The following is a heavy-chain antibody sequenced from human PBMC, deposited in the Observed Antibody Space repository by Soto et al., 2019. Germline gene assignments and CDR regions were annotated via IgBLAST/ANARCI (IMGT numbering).Heavy chain of an antibody. V-gene: IGHV3-48*01. J-gene: IGHJ3*02. CDR3: ARDRLPDIVVVPAANAFDI. CDR1: GSTFSSYS. Sequence: PGGSLRLSCAASGSTFSSYSMNWVRQAPGKGLEWVSYISSSSSTIYYADSVKGRFTISRDNAKNSLYLQMNSLRAEDKAVYYCARDRLPDIVVVPAANAFDIWGQGTMVTVSS. CDR2: ISSSSSTI. D-gene: IGHD2-2*01.